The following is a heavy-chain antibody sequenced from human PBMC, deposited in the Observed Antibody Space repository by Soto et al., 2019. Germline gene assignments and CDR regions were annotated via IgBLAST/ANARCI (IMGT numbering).Heavy chain of an antibody. CDR2: IYYSGST. J-gene: IGHJ4*02. V-gene: IGHV4-59*01. Sequence: QVQLQESGPGLVKPSETLSLTCTVSGGSIRSYYWSWIRQPPGKGLEWIGYIYYSGSTNYNPSLKRRVATSVDTSKNQCSLKRSSGPAADTAVSYCARESPVARFDYWGQGTLVTVAS. D-gene: IGHD2-15*01. CDR1: GGSIRSYY. CDR3: ARESPVARFDY.